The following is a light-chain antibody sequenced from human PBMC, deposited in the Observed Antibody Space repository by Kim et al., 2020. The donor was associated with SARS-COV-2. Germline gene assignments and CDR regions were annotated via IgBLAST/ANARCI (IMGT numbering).Light chain of an antibody. V-gene: IGKV3-20*01. J-gene: IGKJ1*01. CDR1: RSISATY. Sequence: SPREKAPLSCGASRSISATYLAWYQRKPGQAPRLLFYIASTRATGIPDRFSGSGSGTDFTLTINRLEPEDFAVYYCQQFGDSPRTFGQGTKVDIK. CDR2: IAS. CDR3: QQFGDSPRT.